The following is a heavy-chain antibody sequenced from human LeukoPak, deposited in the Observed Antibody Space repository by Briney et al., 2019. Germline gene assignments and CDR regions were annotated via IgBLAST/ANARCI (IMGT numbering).Heavy chain of an antibody. Sequence: PGGSLRLSCAASGFTVSSNYMSWVRQAPGKGLEWVSVIYSGGSTYYADSVKGRFTTSRDNSKNTLYLQMNSLRAEDTAVYHCARDRTDAFDIWGQGTMVTVSS. CDR1: GFTVSSNY. CDR2: IYSGGST. J-gene: IGHJ3*02. V-gene: IGHV3-66*02. CDR3: ARDRTDAFDI.